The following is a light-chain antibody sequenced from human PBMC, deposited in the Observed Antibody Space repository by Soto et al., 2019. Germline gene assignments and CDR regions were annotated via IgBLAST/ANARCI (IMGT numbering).Light chain of an antibody. CDR3: QKYNSAPPGFT. J-gene: IGKJ3*01. CDR2: AAS. CDR1: QGISNY. V-gene: IGKV1-27*01. Sequence: DIQMTQSPSSLSASVGDRVTITCRARQGISNYLAWYQQKPGKVPKLLIYAASTLQSGVPSRFSGSGSGTDFTLTISSLQPEDVATYYCQKYNSAPPGFTFGPGTKVDIK.